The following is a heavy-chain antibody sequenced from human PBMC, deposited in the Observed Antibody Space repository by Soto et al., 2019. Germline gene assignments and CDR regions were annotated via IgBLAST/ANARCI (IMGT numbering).Heavy chain of an antibody. CDR1: GGTFSSYA. CDR3: AKGRSLGASVPAATPSDY. V-gene: IGHV1-69*01. D-gene: IGHD2-2*01. CDR2: IIPIFGTA. J-gene: IGHJ4*02. Sequence: QVQLVQSGAEVKKPGSSVKVSCKASGGTFSSYAISWVRQAPGQGLEWMGGIIPIFGTANYAQKFQGRVTITADESTSTAYMELSSLRSEDTAVYYCAKGRSLGASVPAATPSDYWGPGTLVTVSP.